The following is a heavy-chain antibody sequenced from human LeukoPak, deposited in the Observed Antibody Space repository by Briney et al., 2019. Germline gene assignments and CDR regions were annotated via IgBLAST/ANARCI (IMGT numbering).Heavy chain of an antibody. CDR2: IYYSGST. CDR1: GFTFSDYY. Sequence: PGGSLRLSCAASGFTFSDYYMSWIRQAPGKGLEWIGYIYYSGSTNYNPSLKSRVTISVDTSKNQFSLKLSSVTAADTAVYYCARQLPQFDPWGQGTLVTVSS. V-gene: IGHV4-59*08. J-gene: IGHJ5*02. D-gene: IGHD2-15*01. CDR3: ARQLPQFDP.